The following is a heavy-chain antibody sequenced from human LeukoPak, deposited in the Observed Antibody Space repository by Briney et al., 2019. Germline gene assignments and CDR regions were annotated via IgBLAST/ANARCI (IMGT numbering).Heavy chain of an antibody. J-gene: IGHJ4*02. CDR2: IRSKAYGGTT. Sequence: GGSLRLSCTASGFTFGDYAMSWFRQAPGKGLEWVGFIRSKAYGGTTEYAASVKGRFTISRDDSKSIAYLQMNSLRAEDTAVYYCARDLGPPTAGDYVDYWGQGTLVTVSS. CDR1: GFTFGDYA. V-gene: IGHV3-49*03. D-gene: IGHD2-21*02. CDR3: ARDLGPPTAGDYVDY.